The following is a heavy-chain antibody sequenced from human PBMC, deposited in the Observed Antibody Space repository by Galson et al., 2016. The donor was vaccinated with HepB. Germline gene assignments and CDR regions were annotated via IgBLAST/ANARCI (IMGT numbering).Heavy chain of an antibody. J-gene: IGHJ4*02. V-gene: IGHV1-2*02. Sequence: SVKVSCKASGYTFTDYYMHWVRQAPGQGLEWMGWINPNTGGTNYAQKFQGRVTMTRDTSISTVYMELRSLRSDDTAVYYCARDRDYLLDSWGQGTLVTVSP. CDR3: ARDRDYLLDS. D-gene: IGHD5-24*01. CDR2: INPNTGGT. CDR1: GYTFTDYY.